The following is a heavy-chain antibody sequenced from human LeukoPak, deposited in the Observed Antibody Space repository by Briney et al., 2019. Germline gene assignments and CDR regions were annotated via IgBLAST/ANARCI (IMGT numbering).Heavy chain of an antibody. V-gene: IGHV3-48*03. D-gene: IGHD3-22*01. CDR2: ISSSGSTI. Sequence: GGSLRLSCAASGFTFSSYEMNWVRQAPGKGLEWVSYISSSGSTIYYADSVKGRFTISRDNAKNSLYLQMSSLRAEDTAVYYCARVPSDYYDSSGYYSPLDYWGQGTLVTVSS. CDR3: ARVPSDYYDSSGYYSPLDY. CDR1: GFTFSSYE. J-gene: IGHJ4*02.